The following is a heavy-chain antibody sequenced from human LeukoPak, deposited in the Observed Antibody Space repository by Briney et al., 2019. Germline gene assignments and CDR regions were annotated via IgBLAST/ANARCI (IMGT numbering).Heavy chain of an antibody. CDR1: GGSISSYY. CDR3: ARGRERRITIFGVVKGRYYFDY. CDR2: IYYSGST. J-gene: IGHJ4*02. V-gene: IGHV4-59*12. Sequence: SETLSLTCTVSGGSISSYYWSWIRQPPGKGLEWIGYIYYSGSTNYNPSLKSRVTISVDTSKNQFSLKLSSVTAADTAVYYCARGRERRITIFGVVKGRYYFDYWGQGTLVTVSS. D-gene: IGHD3-3*01.